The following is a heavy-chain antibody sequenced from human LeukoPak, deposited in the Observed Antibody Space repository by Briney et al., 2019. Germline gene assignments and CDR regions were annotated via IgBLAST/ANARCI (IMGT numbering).Heavy chain of an antibody. D-gene: IGHD3-22*01. CDR2: INWNGGST. Sequence: VGSLRLSCAASGFTFDDYGMRWVRQAPGKGLEWVSGINWNGGSTGYADSVKGRFTISRDNAKNSLYLQMNSLRAEDTALYYCARESNYYDSSGYVNYFDYWGQGTLVTVSS. J-gene: IGHJ4*02. CDR3: ARESNYYDSSGYVNYFDY. CDR1: GFTFDDYG. V-gene: IGHV3-20*04.